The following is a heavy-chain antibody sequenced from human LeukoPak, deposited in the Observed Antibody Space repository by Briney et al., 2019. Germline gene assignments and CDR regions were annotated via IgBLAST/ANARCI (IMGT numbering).Heavy chain of an antibody. D-gene: IGHD3-16*01. CDR3: ARGGGLDV. Sequence: GGSLRLSCAASGFTFSSYWMNWARQAPGKGLEWVASINHNGNVNYDVDSVKGRFTISRDNAKNSLYLQMSNLRAEDTAVYFCARGGGLDVWGQGATVTVSS. CDR2: INHNGNVN. J-gene: IGHJ6*02. V-gene: IGHV3-7*03. CDR1: GFTFSSYW.